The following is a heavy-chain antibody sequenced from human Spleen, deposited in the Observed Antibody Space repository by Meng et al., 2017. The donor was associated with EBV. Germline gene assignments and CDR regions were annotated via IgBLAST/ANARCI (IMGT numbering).Heavy chain of an antibody. CDR3: ASNIKVPRY. D-gene: IGHD2/OR15-2a*01. V-gene: IGHV4-61*01. J-gene: IGHJ4*02. CDR1: GGSVRIASYY. CDR2: INHSGIT. Sequence: QVQLQESGPGVLKPSETLSLTCTVSGGSVRIASYYWTWIRQPPGKALEWIGEINHSGITSYNPSLRSRVTISVDTSKNQFSLKLTSVTAADTAVYYCASNIKVPRYWGQGTLVTVSS.